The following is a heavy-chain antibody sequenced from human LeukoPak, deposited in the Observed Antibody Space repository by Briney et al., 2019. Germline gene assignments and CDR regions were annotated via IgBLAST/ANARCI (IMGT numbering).Heavy chain of an antibody. J-gene: IGHJ6*02. CDR1: GFTFSSYA. Sequence: GRSLRLSCAASGFTFSSYAMHWVRQAPGKGLEWVAVISYDGSNKYYADSVKGRFTISRDNSKNTLYLQMNGLRAEDTAVYYCARDLGDYDSSGWPRGGFYYGMDVWGQGTTVTVSS. CDR2: ISYDGSNK. D-gene: IGHD6-19*01. V-gene: IGHV3-30-3*01. CDR3: ARDLGDYDSSGWPRGGFYYGMDV.